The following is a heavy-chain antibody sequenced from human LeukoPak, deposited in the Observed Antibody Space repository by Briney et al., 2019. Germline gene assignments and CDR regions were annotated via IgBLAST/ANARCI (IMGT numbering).Heavy chain of an antibody. J-gene: IGHJ3*02. D-gene: IGHD3-3*01. Sequence: ASVKVSCKASGYTFTSYGISWVRQAPGQGLEWMGWISAYNGNTNYAQKLQDRVTMTTDTSTSTAYMELRSLRSDDTAVYYCARGDYDFWSQAAFDIWGQGTMVTVSS. CDR3: ARGDYDFWSQAAFDI. CDR2: ISAYNGNT. CDR1: GYTFTSYG. V-gene: IGHV1-18*01.